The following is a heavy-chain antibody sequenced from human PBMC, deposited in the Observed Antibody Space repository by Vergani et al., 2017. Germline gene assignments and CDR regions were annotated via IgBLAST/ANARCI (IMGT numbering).Heavy chain of an antibody. D-gene: IGHD2-2*02. J-gene: IGHJ4*02. Sequence: QVQLQESGPGLVTPPGTLSLTCAVSGDSISSNNCWTWVRQPPGKGLEWIGEICHTEDTKYSPSLKSRVTVSVDESRNLFSLRLNSVTAADTAVYYCATIGYRRWGYYFHYCAQGILATGSS. CDR1: GDSISSNNC. CDR3: ATIGYRRWGYYFHY. V-gene: IGHV4-4*03. CDR2: ICHTEDT.